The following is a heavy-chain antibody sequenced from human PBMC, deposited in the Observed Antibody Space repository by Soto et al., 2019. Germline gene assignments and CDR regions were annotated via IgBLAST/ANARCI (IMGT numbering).Heavy chain of an antibody. Sequence: GGSLRLSCAASGFTVSSNYMSWVRQAPGKGLEWVSVIYSGGSTYYADSVKGRFTISRDNSKNTLYLQMNSLRAEDTAVYYCAREDPMPHYDILTGASLGSYYGMDVWGQGTTVTVSS. D-gene: IGHD3-9*01. CDR2: IYSGGST. V-gene: IGHV3-66*01. J-gene: IGHJ6*02. CDR1: GFTVSSNY. CDR3: AREDPMPHYDILTGASLGSYYGMDV.